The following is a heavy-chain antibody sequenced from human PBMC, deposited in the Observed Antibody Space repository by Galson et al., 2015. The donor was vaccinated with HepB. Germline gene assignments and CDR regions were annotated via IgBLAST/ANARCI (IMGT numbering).Heavy chain of an antibody. CDR2: IIPIFGTP. D-gene: IGHD4-23*01. V-gene: IGHV1-69*06. J-gene: IGHJ5*02. Sequence: SVKVSCKASGYTFPGYNIHWVRQAPGQGLEWMGVIIPIFGTPNYAQKFRGRVTITADKSSSTAYMELRSLRSDDTAVYYCARALDYGGNSDHWGQGTLVTVSS. CDR1: GYTFPGYN. CDR3: ARALDYGGNSDH.